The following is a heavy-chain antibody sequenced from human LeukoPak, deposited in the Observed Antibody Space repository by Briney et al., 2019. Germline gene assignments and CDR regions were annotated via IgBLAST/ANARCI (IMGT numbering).Heavy chain of an antibody. CDR1: GFTFSSYE. J-gene: IGHJ4*02. D-gene: IGHD3-10*01. Sequence: EGSLRLSCAASGFTFSSYEMNWVRQAPGKGLEWVSHISGSGENIYYADSVKGRFTISRDNTKNLLYLQMNSLRAEDTAVYYCARDWATTWYGEYFDHWGQGTLVTVSS. CDR3: ARDWATTWYGEYFDH. CDR2: ISGSGENI. V-gene: IGHV3-48*03.